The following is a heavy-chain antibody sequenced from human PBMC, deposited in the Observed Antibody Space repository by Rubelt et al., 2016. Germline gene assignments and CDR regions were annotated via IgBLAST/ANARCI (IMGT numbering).Heavy chain of an antibody. CDR3: ARHYNWDYDALGDMGV. D-gene: IGHD1-7*01. CDR2: IYHSGST. Sequence: QVQLQESGPGLVKPSGTLSLTCAVSGGSIISSNWWSWVRQPPGKGLEWIGEIYHSGSTNYNPSLKSRVTISVDNSKNQFSRRWSCGTAGATAGYDWARHYNWDYDALGDMGVWGQGTTVTVSS. J-gene: IGHJ6*02. CDR1: GGSIISSNW. V-gene: IGHV4-4*02.